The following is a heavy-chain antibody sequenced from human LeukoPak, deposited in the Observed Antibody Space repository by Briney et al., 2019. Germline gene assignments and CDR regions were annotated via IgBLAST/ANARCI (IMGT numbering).Heavy chain of an antibody. V-gene: IGHV1-2*02. CDR2: IHPYSGDT. D-gene: IGHD2-2*01. CDR1: GYTYTFYY. CDR3: ARVGCGGSTTCYRTFWFDP. Sequence: ASVKLSCTVSGYTYTFYYLHGVRQAPGQGLEWMGWIHPYSGDTNYVQKFRGRVTMNRDTYLVNTAYMELSRLTSDDTAIYYCARVGCGGSTTCYRTFWFDPWPQETLITVSS. J-gene: IGHJ5*02.